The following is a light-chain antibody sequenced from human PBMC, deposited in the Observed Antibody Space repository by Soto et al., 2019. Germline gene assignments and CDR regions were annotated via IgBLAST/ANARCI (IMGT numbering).Light chain of an antibody. CDR3: QQRSHWLYT. J-gene: IGKJ2*01. Sequence: EIVLTQSPATLSLSPGERATLSCRTSQGVSSYLAWYQQKPGQAPRLLIYDASNRATGIPARFSGSGSGADFTLTISSLEPEDFAVYYCQQRSHWLYTFGQGTKLEIK. CDR1: QGVSSY. V-gene: IGKV3-11*01. CDR2: DAS.